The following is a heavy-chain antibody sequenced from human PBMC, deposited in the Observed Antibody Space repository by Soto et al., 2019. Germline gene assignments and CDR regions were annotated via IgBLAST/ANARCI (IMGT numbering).Heavy chain of an antibody. V-gene: IGHV1-69*13. D-gene: IGHD6-13*01. Sequence: SVKVSCKASGGTFSSYAISWVRQAPGQGLEWMGGIIPIFGTANYAQKFQGRVTITADESTSTAYMELSSLRSEDTAVYYCARLSSSSYHTHYYYYGMDVWGQGTTVTVS. CDR2: IIPIFGTA. CDR1: GGTFSSYA. J-gene: IGHJ6*02. CDR3: ARLSSSSYHTHYYYYGMDV.